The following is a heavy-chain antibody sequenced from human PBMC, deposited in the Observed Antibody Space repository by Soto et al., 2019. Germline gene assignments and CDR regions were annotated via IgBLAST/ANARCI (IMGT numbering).Heavy chain of an antibody. D-gene: IGHD3-10*01. CDR1: GFPFSGYS. V-gene: IGHV3-21*01. CDR3: ARGILPFGEFFGFQDY. CDR2: ISSSSSYI. Sequence: PGGPLRHSGEASGFPFSGYSRNWVRQAPGKGLEWVSSISSSSSYIYYADSVKGRFTISRDNAKNSLYLQMNSLRAEDTAVYYCARGILPFGEFFGFQDYWGQGTLVTVSS. J-gene: IGHJ4*02.